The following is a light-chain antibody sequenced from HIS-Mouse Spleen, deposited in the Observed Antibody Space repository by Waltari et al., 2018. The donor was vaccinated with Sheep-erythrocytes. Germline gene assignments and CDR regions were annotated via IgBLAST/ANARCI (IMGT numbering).Light chain of an antibody. J-gene: IGLJ1*01. V-gene: IGLV3-25*03. CDR1: ALPKPY. CDR2: KDS. CDR3: QSADSSGTYV. Sequence: SYELTQPPSVSVSQGQTARLTCSGDALPKPYAYWYQQKPGQAPVVVIYKDSERPSGIPERFSGSSSGTTVTLTISGVQAEDEADYYCQSADSSGTYVFGTGTKVTVL.